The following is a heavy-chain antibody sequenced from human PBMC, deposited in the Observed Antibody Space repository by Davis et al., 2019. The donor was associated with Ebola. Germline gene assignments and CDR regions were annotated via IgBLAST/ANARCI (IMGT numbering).Heavy chain of an antibody. J-gene: IGHJ6*02. V-gene: IGHV3-9*01. Sequence: SLKISCTASGFTFDDYAMHWVRQAPGKGLEWVSGISWNSGTIGYADSVKGRFTISRDNAKNSLYLQMYSLRAEDTALYYCAKDYSSSPHGMDVWGQGTTVTVSS. D-gene: IGHD6-13*01. CDR3: AKDYSSSPHGMDV. CDR1: GFTFDDYA. CDR2: ISWNSGTI.